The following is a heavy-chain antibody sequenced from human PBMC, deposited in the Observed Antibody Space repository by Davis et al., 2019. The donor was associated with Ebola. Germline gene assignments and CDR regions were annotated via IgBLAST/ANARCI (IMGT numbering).Heavy chain of an antibody. CDR2: IIPIFGTA. D-gene: IGHD4-17*01. CDR1: GGTFSSYA. J-gene: IGHJ5*02. V-gene: IGHV1-69*06. Sequence: SVTVSCKASGGTFSSYAISWVRQAPGQGLEWMGGIIPIFGTANYAQKFQGRVTITADKSTSTAYMELSSLRSEDTAVYYCAREETTVTTGWFDPWGQGTLVTVSS. CDR3: AREETTVTTGWFDP.